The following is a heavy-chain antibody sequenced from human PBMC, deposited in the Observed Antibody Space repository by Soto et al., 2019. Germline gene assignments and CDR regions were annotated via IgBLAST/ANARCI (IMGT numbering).Heavy chain of an antibody. CDR2: IYYSGST. J-gene: IGHJ3*02. CDR3: ASGRGYCSGGSCYSTHAFDI. CDR1: GGSISSGGYY. V-gene: IGHV4-31*03. Sequence: PSETLSLTCTVSGGSISSGGYYWSWIRQHPGKGLEWIGYIYYSGSTYYNPSLKSRVIISVDTSKNQFSLKLSSVTAADTAVYYCASGRGYCSGGSCYSTHAFDIWGQGTMVTVSS. D-gene: IGHD2-15*01.